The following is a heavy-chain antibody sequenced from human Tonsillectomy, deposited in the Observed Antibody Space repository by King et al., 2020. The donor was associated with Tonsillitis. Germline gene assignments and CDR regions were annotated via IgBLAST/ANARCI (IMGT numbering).Heavy chain of an antibody. CDR2: IYHSGST. D-gene: IGHD2-15*01. J-gene: IGHJ4*02. V-gene: IGHV4-38-2*01. CDR1: GSSISSGYY. Sequence: VQLQELGPGLVKPSETLSLTCAVSGSSISSGYYWGWIRQPPGKGLEWIGSIYHSGSTYYNPSLKSRVTISVDTSKNQFSLKLSSVTAADTAVSYCARGVRYCRGGSCYSFYYWGQGTLVTVSS. CDR3: ARGVRYCRGGSCYSFYY.